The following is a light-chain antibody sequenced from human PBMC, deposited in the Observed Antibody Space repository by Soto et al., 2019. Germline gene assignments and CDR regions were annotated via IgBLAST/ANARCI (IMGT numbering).Light chain of an antibody. V-gene: IGLV1-44*01. J-gene: IGLJ1*01. CDR1: SSNIGSNT. CDR3: AAWDDSLNANYV. CDR2: SNN. Sequence: QSVLTQPPSASGTPGQRVTISCSGSSSNIGSNTVNWYQQLPGTAPKLLIYSNNQRPSGVPDRFSGSKSGTSASLAISALQSEDEADYYCAAWDDSLNANYVFGTGTKLTVL.